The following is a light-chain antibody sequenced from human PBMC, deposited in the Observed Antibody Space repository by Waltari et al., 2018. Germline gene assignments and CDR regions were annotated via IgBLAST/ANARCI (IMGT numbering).Light chain of an antibody. V-gene: IGLV2-14*04. CDR3: SSFTSINTLI. J-gene: IGLJ2*01. Sequence: WYQQHPGEVPKLMIYDVNTRPSGVSSRFSASKSGNTASLTISGLQAEDEADYYCSSFTSINTLIFGGGTKLTVL. CDR2: DVN.